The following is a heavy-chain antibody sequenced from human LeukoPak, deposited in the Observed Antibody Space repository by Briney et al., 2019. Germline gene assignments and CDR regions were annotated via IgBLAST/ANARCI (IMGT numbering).Heavy chain of an antibody. J-gene: IGHJ4*02. Sequence: SVTLSCKASGGTFSSYAISWVRQAPGQGLEWMGRIIPILGIANYAQKFQGRVTITADKSTSTAYMELSSLRSEDTAVYYCAREIYYGSGSYYKEAYFDYWGQGTLVTVSS. V-gene: IGHV1-69*04. CDR2: IIPILGIA. D-gene: IGHD3-10*01. CDR1: GGTFSSYA. CDR3: AREIYYGSGSYYKEAYFDY.